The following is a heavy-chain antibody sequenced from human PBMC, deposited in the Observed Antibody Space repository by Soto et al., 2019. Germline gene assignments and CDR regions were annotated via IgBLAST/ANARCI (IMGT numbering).Heavy chain of an antibody. D-gene: IGHD3-10*01. CDR2: IYYSGST. Sequence: QVQLQESGPGLVKPSETLSLTCTVSGGSISSYYWSWIRQPPGKGLEWIGYIYYSGSTNYNPSLKSRVTISVDTSKNQFSLKLSSVTAADTAVYYCARLGSGTTSRFDYWGQGTLVTVSS. V-gene: IGHV4-59*08. CDR1: GGSISSYY. CDR3: ARLGSGTTSRFDY. J-gene: IGHJ4*02.